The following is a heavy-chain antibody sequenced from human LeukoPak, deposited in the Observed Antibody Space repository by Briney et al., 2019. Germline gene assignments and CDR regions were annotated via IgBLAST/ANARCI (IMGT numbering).Heavy chain of an antibody. CDR2: IFPSGGEI. J-gene: IGHJ4*02. Sequence: GGSLRLSCAASGFTFSSYDMHWVRQPPGKGLEWVSSIFPSGGEIHYADSVRGRFTISRDNSKSTLSLQMNSLRAEDTAIYYCARVAPDYDILTGYYTGAFDYWGQGTLVTVSS. CDR3: ARVAPDYDILTGYYTGAFDY. CDR1: GFTFSSYD. V-gene: IGHV3-23*01. D-gene: IGHD3-9*01.